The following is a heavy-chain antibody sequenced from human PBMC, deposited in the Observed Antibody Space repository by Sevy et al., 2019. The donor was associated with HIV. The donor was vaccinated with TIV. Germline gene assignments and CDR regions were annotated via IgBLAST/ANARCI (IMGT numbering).Heavy chain of an antibody. CDR2: IYYSGST. CDR1: GGSFSSYF. V-gene: IGHV4-59*13. CDR3: VTDVGSGEFGYYFDY. J-gene: IGHJ4*02. D-gene: IGHD3-16*01. Sequence: SETLSLTCDLYGGSFSSYFWSWIRQPPGKGLEWIGYIYYSGSTNYNPSLQSRVTISVDTSKNQFSLKLSSVTAADTAVYYCVTDVGSGEFGYYFDYWGQGTLVTVSS.